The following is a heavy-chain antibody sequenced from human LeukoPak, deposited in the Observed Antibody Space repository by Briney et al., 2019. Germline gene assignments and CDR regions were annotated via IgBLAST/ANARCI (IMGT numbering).Heavy chain of an antibody. J-gene: IGHJ4*02. CDR3: AKGPQWLVVGGFDY. V-gene: IGHV3-23*01. Sequence: PGGSLRLSCAASGFTFSSFAMSWVRRAPGKGLEWVSAISGSGGSTYYADSVKGRFTISRDNSKNTLYLQMNSLRAEDTAVYYCAKGPQWLVVGGFDYWGQGTLVTVSS. D-gene: IGHD6-19*01. CDR2: ISGSGGST. CDR1: GFTFSSFA.